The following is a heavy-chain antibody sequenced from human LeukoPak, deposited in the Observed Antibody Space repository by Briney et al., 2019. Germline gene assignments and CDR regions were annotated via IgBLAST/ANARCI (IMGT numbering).Heavy chain of an antibody. CDR2: TNYRPTRYN. D-gene: IGHD3-22*01. CDR1: GDSVSSNSTG. V-gene: IGHV6-1*01. J-gene: IGHJ3*02. Sequence: SQSLSLTSDLSGDSVSSNSTGWDWIRHSPSRGLEWLGRTNYRPTRYNGYSVAVKRRITIQPATSKNHFSPQHQSVTPEYTAVDYCARDDKGAFEIWGQGTGDTVSS. CDR3: ARDDKGAFEI.